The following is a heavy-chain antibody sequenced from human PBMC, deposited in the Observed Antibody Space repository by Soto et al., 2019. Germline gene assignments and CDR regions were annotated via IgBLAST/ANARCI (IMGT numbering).Heavy chain of an antibody. V-gene: IGHV4-59*01. J-gene: IGHJ4*02. CDR3: ARDRYDFWSGPYFDY. Sequence: SETLSLTCTVSGGSISSYYWSWIRQPPGKGLEWIGYIYYSGSTNYNPSLKSRVTISVDTSKNQFSLKLSSVTAADTAVYYCARDRYDFWSGPYFDYWGQGTLVTVSS. D-gene: IGHD3-3*01. CDR2: IYYSGST. CDR1: GGSISSYY.